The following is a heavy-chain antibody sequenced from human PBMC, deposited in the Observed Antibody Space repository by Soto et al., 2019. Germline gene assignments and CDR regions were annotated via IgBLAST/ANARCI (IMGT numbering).Heavy chain of an antibody. J-gene: IGHJ6*03. CDR3: ARDHRTGGAYYYYNLDV. CDR2: IAYDGGNK. CDR1: GFTFTNYG. D-gene: IGHD1-1*01. V-gene: IGHV3-30*03. Sequence: QLQLVESGGGVVQPGRSLRLSCTASGFTFTNYGIHWVRQAPGRGLKWVAVIAYDGGNKYYADSVKGRFTISRDSSKNTVYLQMDSLRAEDTAAYYCARDHRTGGAYYYYNLDVWGQGTTVTVSS.